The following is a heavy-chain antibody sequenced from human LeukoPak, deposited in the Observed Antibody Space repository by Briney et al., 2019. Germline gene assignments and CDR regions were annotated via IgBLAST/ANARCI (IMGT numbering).Heavy chain of an antibody. D-gene: IGHD1-1*01. CDR1: GGSISSYY. V-gene: IGHV4-59*01. CDR3: ARGYSSPLDP. J-gene: IGHJ5*02. Sequence: SETLSLTCTVSGGSISSYYWSWIRQPPGKGLEWIGYIYYSGSTNYNPSLKSRVTISVDTSKNQFSLKLSSVTAADTAVYYCARGYSSPLDPWAREPWSPSPQ. CDR2: IYYSGST.